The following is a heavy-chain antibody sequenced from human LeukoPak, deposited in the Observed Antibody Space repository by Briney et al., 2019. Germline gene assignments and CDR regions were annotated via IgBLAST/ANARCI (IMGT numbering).Heavy chain of an antibody. D-gene: IGHD3-10*01. CDR3: ARHVRRMVRGVIINWFDP. J-gene: IGHJ5*02. CDR1: GYSFPSYW. V-gene: IGHV5-51*01. Sequence: GESLKISCKGSGYSFPSYWIGWVRHIPRKGLEWMGILYSDDSVTRYSPPFQGQVTITADKSISTSYLQWSSLKAWDTAMYYCARHVRRMVRGVIINWFDPWGQGTLVTVSS. CDR2: LYSDDSVT.